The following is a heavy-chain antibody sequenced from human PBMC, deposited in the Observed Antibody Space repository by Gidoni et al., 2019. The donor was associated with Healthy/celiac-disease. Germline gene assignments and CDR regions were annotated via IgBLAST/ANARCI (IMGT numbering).Heavy chain of an antibody. CDR2: ISGSGGST. J-gene: IGHJ6*02. CDR3: AKDPLILVPFYYGMDV. CDR1: GFTVSSYA. Sequence: EVQLLESGGGLVQPGGSLTLSCAASGFTVSSYAMSWVRQAPGKGMEWVSAISGSGGSTYYADSVKGRFTISRDNSKNALYLQMNSLRAEDTAVYYCAKDPLILVPFYYGMDVWGQGTTVTVSS. V-gene: IGHV3-23*01. D-gene: IGHD2-21*01.